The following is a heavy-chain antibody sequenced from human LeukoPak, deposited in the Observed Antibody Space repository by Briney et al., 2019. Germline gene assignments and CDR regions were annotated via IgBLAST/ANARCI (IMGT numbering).Heavy chain of an antibody. J-gene: IGHJ2*01. Sequence: GRSLRLSCAASGFTFSSYAMHWVRQAPGKGLEWVAVISYDGSNKYYADSVKGRFTISRDNSKNTLYLQMNSLRAEDTAVYYCARDVEWELLLWYFDLWGRGTLVTVSS. V-gene: IGHV3-30-3*01. CDR2: ISYDGSNK. CDR3: ARDVEWELLLWYFDL. D-gene: IGHD1-26*01. CDR1: GFTFSSYA.